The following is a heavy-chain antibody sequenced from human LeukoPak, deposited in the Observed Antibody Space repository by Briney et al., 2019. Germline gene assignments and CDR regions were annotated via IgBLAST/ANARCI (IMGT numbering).Heavy chain of an antibody. CDR3: AQKAPYSPAYSQH. J-gene: IGHJ1*01. CDR1: GGSITSYF. CDR2: IYHSGTT. D-gene: IGHD2-15*01. V-gene: IGHV4-59*01. Sequence: PSETLSLTCTVSGGSITSYFWSWIRQPPGKGLEWIGYIYHSGTTNYNPSLKSRVTTSADTSKNQFSLKLSSVTAADTAVYYCAQKAPYSPAYSQHWGQGTLVTVSS.